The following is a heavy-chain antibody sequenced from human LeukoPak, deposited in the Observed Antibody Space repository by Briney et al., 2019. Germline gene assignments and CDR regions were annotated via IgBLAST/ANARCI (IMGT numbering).Heavy chain of an antibody. V-gene: IGHV3-30*03. Sequence: GGSLRLSCVASGFTFSSYAMHWVRQAPGKGLEWVALISYDGTNQYYADSVKGRFTISRDSSKNTLYLQMNSLRAEDTAVYYCARDVSFDAWGQGTLVTVSS. CDR2: ISYDGTNQ. D-gene: IGHD5/OR15-5a*01. CDR1: GFTFSSYA. J-gene: IGHJ5*02. CDR3: ARDVSFDA.